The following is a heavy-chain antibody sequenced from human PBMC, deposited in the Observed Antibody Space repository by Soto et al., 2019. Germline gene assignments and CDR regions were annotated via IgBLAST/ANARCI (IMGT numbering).Heavy chain of an antibody. D-gene: IGHD4-17*01. J-gene: IGHJ6*02. CDR3: ARDGFGWYGDYSSYYYYGMDV. CDR2: INAGNGNT. CDR1: GYTFTNYA. V-gene: IGHV1-3*01. Sequence: ASVKVSCKASGYTFTNYAMHWVRQAPGQRLEWMGWINAGNGNTNYAQKLQGRVTMTTDTSTSTAYMELRSLRSDDTAVYYCARDGFGWYGDYSSYYYYGMDVWGQGTTVTVSS.